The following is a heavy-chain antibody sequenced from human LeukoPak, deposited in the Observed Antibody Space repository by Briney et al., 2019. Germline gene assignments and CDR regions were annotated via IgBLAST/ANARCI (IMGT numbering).Heavy chain of an antibody. Sequence: GGSLKLFCAASGFTFSTYSMNWVRQAPGKGLEWVSSISSGSSYIYYADSVKGRFTISRDNAKNSLYLQMNSLRAEDTAVYYCARVLTTVTKAFDYWGQGTLVTVSS. D-gene: IGHD4-17*01. CDR2: ISSGSSYI. J-gene: IGHJ4*02. CDR1: GFTFSTYS. V-gene: IGHV3-21*01. CDR3: ARVLTTVTKAFDY.